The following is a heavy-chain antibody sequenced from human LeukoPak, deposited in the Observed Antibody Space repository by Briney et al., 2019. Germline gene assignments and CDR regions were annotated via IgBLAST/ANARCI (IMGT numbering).Heavy chain of an antibody. D-gene: IGHD6-19*01. J-gene: IGHJ5*02. Sequence: GGSLRLSCAASGFTFSSHWMSWVRQAPGKGLEWVANIKQDGSEKYYVDSVKGRFTISRDNAKNSLYLQMNSLRAEDTAVYYCARHGASSSGWYGWFDPWGQGTLVTVSS. V-gene: IGHV3-7*03. CDR3: ARHGASSSGWYGWFDP. CDR1: GFTFSSHW. CDR2: IKQDGSEK.